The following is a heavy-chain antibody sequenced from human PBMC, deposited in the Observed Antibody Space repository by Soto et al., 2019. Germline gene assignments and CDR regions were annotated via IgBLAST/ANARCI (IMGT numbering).Heavy chain of an antibody. Sequence: QVQLVQSRAEVKKPGSSVKVSCKASGGTFSSYAISWVRQAPGQGLGWMGGIIPIFGTANYAQKFQGRVTITADDSTSTADMELSSLICEDTAVYYCARALGIAAGRDIWGQGTMVTDSS. CDR1: GGTFSSYA. CDR3: ARALGIAAGRDI. J-gene: IGHJ3*02. D-gene: IGHD6-13*01. V-gene: IGHV1-69*12. CDR2: IIPIFGTA.